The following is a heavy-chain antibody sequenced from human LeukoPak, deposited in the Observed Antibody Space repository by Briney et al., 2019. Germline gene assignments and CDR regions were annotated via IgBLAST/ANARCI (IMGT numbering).Heavy chain of an antibody. Sequence: SETLSLTCTVSGRSISSYYWSWIRQPQGKGLEWIWFIYSSGSTNYNPSLKSRVTISVDTSKNQFSLKLSSVTAADTAVYYCARTYYDFWSPPNYYMDVWGKGTTVTVSS. CDR3: ARTYYDFWSPPNYYMDV. D-gene: IGHD3-3*01. J-gene: IGHJ6*03. V-gene: IGHV4-59*08. CDR1: GRSISSYY. CDR2: IYSSGST.